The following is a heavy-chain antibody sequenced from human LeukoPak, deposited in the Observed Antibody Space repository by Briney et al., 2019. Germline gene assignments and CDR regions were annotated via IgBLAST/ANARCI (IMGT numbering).Heavy chain of an antibody. Sequence: SETLSLTCTVSGGSISSYYWSWIRQPAGKGLEWIGRIYTSGSNNYNPSLKSRVTMSVDTSKNQFSLKLSSVTAADTAVYYCARVPRYCSGGSCYHAYFDYWGQGTLVTVSS. V-gene: IGHV4-4*07. D-gene: IGHD2-15*01. CDR3: ARVPRYCSGGSCYHAYFDY. J-gene: IGHJ4*02. CDR2: IYTSGSN. CDR1: GGSISSYY.